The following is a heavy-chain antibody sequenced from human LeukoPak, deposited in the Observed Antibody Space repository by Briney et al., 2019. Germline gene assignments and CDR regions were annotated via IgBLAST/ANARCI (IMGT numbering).Heavy chain of an antibody. Sequence: ASVKVSCKASGGTFSSYAISWVRQAPGQGLEWMGRIFPILGIANYAQKFQGRVTITADKSTSTAYMELSSLRSEDTAVYYRARDRSGAVREDYWGQGTLVTVSS. J-gene: IGHJ4*02. CDR3: ARDRSGAVREDY. CDR1: GGTFSSYA. V-gene: IGHV1-69*04. CDR2: IFPILGIA. D-gene: IGHD3-10*01.